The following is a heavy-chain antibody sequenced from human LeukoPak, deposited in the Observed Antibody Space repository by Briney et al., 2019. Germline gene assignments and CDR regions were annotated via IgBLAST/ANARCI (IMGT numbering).Heavy chain of an antibody. J-gene: IGHJ4*02. Sequence: GGSLRLSCAASGFTFSTYSMNWVRQAPGKGLEWVSSISSSGSFIYYADSVKGRLTISRDNARNSLYLQMNSLRAEDTAVYYCARGSGNDYWGQGTLVTVSP. CDR2: ISSSGSFI. CDR3: ARGSGNDY. CDR1: GFTFSTYS. V-gene: IGHV3-21*01.